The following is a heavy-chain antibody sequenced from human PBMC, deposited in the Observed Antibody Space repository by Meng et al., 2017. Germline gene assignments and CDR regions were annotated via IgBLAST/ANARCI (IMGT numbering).Heavy chain of an antibody. V-gene: IGHV4-34*01. J-gene: IGHJ4*02. CDR1: GGSFSGYY. Sequence: SETLSLTCAVSGGSFSGYYWSWIRQPPGKGLEWIGEINHSGSTNYNPSLKSRVTISVDTSKNQFSLKLSSVTAADTAVYYCARGLPPYYDSMRGNFDYWGQGTLVTVSS. CDR3: ARGLPPYYDSMRGNFDY. CDR2: INHSGST. D-gene: IGHD3-22*01.